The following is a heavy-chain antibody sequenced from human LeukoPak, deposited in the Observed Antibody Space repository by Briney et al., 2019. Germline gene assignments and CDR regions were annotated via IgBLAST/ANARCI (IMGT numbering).Heavy chain of an antibody. CDR2: ISGSGGST. D-gene: IGHD2-2*01. Sequence: GGSLRLSCAASGFAFNNYAMNWVRQAPGKGLQWVSAISGSGGSTYYADSVKGQFTISRDNSKNTLFLQMNSLRAEDTALYYCAKDLKEGFCSTTSCYGIDSWGQGTLVTVSS. CDR1: GFAFNNYA. CDR3: AKDLKEGFCSTTSCYGIDS. V-gene: IGHV3-23*01. J-gene: IGHJ5*01.